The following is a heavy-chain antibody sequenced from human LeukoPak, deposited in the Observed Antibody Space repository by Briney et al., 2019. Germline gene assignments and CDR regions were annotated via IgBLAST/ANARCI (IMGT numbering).Heavy chain of an antibody. D-gene: IGHD3-3*01. CDR3: AREVSYYDFWSGYYHWFDR. CDR1: GFTLSSNY. V-gene: IGHV3-66*02. J-gene: IGHJ5*02. CDR2: IYSGGST. Sequence: GGSLRLSCAASGFTLSSNYMSWVRQAPGKGLEWVAVIYSGGSTYYSDSVTGRFTISRDNSKNTLYLQMNSLRAEDTAVYYCAREVSYYDFWSGYYHWFDRWGQGTLVTVSS.